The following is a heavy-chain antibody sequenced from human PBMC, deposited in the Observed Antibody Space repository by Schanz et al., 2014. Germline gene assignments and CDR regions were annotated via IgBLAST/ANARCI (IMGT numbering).Heavy chain of an antibody. CDR2: IYQSGTT. Sequence: QVQLQESGPGLVKPSENLSLTCTVSDGSISSSSYYWGWIRQPPGKGLEWIGSIYQSGTTYYSPSLKSRVTISVYPSKNQSPLNLSSGTAADTAVYYCARPGGSSWSFAYWGLGRLVIVSS. D-gene: IGHD6-13*01. CDR3: ARPGGSSWSFAY. V-gene: IGHV4-39*01. J-gene: IGHJ4*02. CDR1: DGSISSSSYY.